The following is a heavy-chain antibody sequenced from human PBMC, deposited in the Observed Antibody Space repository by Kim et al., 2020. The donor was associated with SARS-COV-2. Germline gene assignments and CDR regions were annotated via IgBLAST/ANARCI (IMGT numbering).Heavy chain of an antibody. Sequence: SETLSLTCTVSGYSITTVSYYWGWLRPWPGKELDWFGYFSHTGNSNYNLYLQSPVTLSTDTNQIYLSLHSNTVTATAAAVYYRGIDWLGELIPVSVSPWG. CDR1: GYSITTVSYY. CDR3: GIDWLGELIPVSVSP. D-gene: IGHD3-10*01. J-gene: IGHJ5*02. CDR2: FSHTGNS. V-gene: IGHV4-39*02.